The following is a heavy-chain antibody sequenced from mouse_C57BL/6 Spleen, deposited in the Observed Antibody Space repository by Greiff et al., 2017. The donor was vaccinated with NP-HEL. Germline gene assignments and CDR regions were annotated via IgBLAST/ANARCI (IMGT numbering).Heavy chain of an antibody. CDR1: GYTFTDYN. CDR2: INPNNGGT. J-gene: IGHJ4*01. V-gene: IGHV1-18*01. Sequence: EVQLQQSGPELVKPGASVKIPCKASGYTFTDYNMDWVKQSHGKSLEWIGDINPNNGGTIYNQKFKGKATLTVDKSSSTAYMELRSLTSEDTAVYYCARLYYRDYAMDYWGQGTSVTVSS. D-gene: IGHD2-14*01. CDR3: ARLYYRDYAMDY.